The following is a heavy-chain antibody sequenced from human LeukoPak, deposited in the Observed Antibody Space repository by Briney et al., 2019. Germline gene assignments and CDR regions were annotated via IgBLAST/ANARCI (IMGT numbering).Heavy chain of an antibody. CDR1: GGSFSGYY. D-gene: IGHD5-24*01. V-gene: IGHV4-34*01. CDR3: ARADGYNWNDAFDI. CDR2: INHSGST. Sequence: SETLSLTCAVYGGSFSGYYWSWIRQPPGKGLEWIGEINHSGSTNYNPSLKSRVTISVDTSKNQFSLKLSSVTAADTAVYYCARADGYNWNDAFDIWGQGTMVTVSS. J-gene: IGHJ3*02.